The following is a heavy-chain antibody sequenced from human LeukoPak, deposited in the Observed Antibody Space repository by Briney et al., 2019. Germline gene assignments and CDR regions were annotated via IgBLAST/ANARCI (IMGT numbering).Heavy chain of an antibody. D-gene: IGHD4-17*01. CDR1: GGSFSGYY. CDR2: INHSGST. Sequence: PSETLSLTCAVYGGSFSGYYWSWIRQPPGKGLEWIGKINHSGSTNYNPSLKSRVTISVDTSKNQFSLKLSSVTAADTAVYYCARDADLLPGYNYGDYAAYQDYWGQGTLVTVSS. V-gene: IGHV4-34*01. J-gene: IGHJ4*02. CDR3: ARDADLLPGYNYGDYAAYQDY.